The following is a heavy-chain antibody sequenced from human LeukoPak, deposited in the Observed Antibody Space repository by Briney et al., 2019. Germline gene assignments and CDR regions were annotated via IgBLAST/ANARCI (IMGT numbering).Heavy chain of an antibody. CDR3: AREEKQLVLGNWFDP. CDR2: IIPIFGTA. D-gene: IGHD6-13*01. CDR1: GYIFTSYG. V-gene: IGHV1-69*05. Sequence: SVKVSCKASGYIFTSYGISWVRQARGQGLEWMGGIIPIFGTANYAQKFQGRVTITTDESTSTAYMELSSLRSEDTAVYYCAREEKQLVLGNWFDPSGQGTLVTVSS. J-gene: IGHJ5*02.